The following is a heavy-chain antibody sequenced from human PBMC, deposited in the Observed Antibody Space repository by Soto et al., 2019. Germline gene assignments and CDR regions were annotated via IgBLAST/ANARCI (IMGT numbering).Heavy chain of an antibody. D-gene: IGHD2-2*01. Sequence: GGSLRLSCAASGFTFTRYSMNWVRQAPGKGLEWVSSISSTTNYIYYGDSVKGRFTISRDNSKNTLYLQMNSLRAEDTAVYYCAKRAGYCSSTSCSRRYGMDVWGQGTTVTVSS. CDR1: GFTFTRYS. CDR3: AKRAGYCSSTSCSRRYGMDV. J-gene: IGHJ6*02. V-gene: IGHV3-21*04. CDR2: ISSTTNYI.